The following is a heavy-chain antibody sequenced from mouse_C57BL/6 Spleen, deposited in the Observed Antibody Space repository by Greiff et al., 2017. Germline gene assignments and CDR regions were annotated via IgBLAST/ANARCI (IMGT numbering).Heavy chain of an antibody. Sequence: VQLQQPGAELVKPGASVKMSCKASGYTFTSYWITWVKQRPGQGLEWLGDIYPGSGSTNYTEKFKSKATLTVDTSSSTAYMQLSSLTSEDSAVYYCARRGDYYGSSSWFAYWGQGTLVTVSA. CDR3: ARRGDYYGSSSWFAY. D-gene: IGHD1-1*01. J-gene: IGHJ3*01. CDR1: GYTFTSYW. CDR2: IYPGSGST. V-gene: IGHV1-55*01.